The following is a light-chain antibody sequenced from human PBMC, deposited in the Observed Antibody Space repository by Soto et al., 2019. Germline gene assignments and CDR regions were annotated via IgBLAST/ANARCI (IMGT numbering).Light chain of an antibody. V-gene: IGKV1-9*01. J-gene: IGKJ5*01. CDR2: AAS. Sequence: IQLTQSPSSLSASVGDRVTITCRASQGISSYLAWYQQKPGKAPKLLIYAASTLQSGVPSRFSGSGSGTDFTLPSSSLQPEDFATYYRQQLNSYPITFGQGTRLEIK. CDR3: QQLNSYPIT. CDR1: QGISSY.